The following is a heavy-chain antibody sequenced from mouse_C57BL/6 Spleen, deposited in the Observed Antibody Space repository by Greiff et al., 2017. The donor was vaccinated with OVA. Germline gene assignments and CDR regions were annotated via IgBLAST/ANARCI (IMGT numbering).Heavy chain of an antibody. CDR1: GFTFTDYY. CDR3: ARSPRGYAMDY. V-gene: IGHV7-3*01. D-gene: IGHD3-1*01. CDR2: IRNKANGYTT. J-gene: IGHJ4*01. Sequence: EVKVVESGGGLVQPGGSLSLSCAASGFTFTDYYMSWVRQPPGKALEWLGFIRNKANGYTTEYSASVKGRFTISRDNSQSILYLQMNALRAEDSATYYCARSPRGYAMDYWGQGTSVTVSS.